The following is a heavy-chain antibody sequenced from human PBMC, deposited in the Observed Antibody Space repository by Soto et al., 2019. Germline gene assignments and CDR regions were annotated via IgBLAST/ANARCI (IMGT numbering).Heavy chain of an antibody. CDR3: ARDGAISGCFDY. CDR2: ISTTSSTI. Sequence: EVQLVESGGGLVQPGGSLRLSCVASGFTFSSFSMNWVRQSPGKGLEWVSYISTTSSTIHYADSVKGRCTISRDNAKNSLYLQMISLRDEDTAVYYCARDGAISGCFDYWGQGTLVTVSS. CDR1: GFTFSSFS. D-gene: IGHD6-19*01. V-gene: IGHV3-48*02. J-gene: IGHJ4*02.